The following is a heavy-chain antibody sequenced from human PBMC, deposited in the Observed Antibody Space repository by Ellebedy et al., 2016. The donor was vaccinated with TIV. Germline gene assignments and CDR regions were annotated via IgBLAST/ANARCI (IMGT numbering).Heavy chain of an antibody. CDR2: IKQDGSEK. J-gene: IGHJ4*02. D-gene: IGHD1-26*01. V-gene: IGHV3-7*01. CDR3: ARVRLSGSYFGY. CDR1: GFTFSSYW. Sequence: GESLKISXAASGFTFSSYWMSWVRQAPGKGLEWVANIKQDGSEKYYVDSVKGRFTISRDNAKNSLYLQMNSLRAEDTAVYYCARVRLSGSYFGYWGQGTLVTVSS.